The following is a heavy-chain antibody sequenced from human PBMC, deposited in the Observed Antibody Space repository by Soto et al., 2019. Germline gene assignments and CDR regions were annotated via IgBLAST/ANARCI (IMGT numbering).Heavy chain of an antibody. D-gene: IGHD5-12*01. Sequence: EVQLVESGGGLVQPGGSLRLSCSASGFTFSSYWLHWVRQAPGKGLVWVSRINGGGSSIDYADSVKGRFTISRDNAKNTLNLQINSLREEDTAVYYCARGLSGYYGFDYWGQGTLVTVSS. V-gene: IGHV3-74*01. CDR1: GFTFSSYW. J-gene: IGHJ4*02. CDR3: ARGLSGYYGFDY. CDR2: INGGGSSI.